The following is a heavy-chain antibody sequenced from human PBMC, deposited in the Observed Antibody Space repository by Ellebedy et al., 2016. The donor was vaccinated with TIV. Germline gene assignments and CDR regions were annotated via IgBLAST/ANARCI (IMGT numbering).Heavy chain of an antibody. D-gene: IGHD1-7*01. J-gene: IGHJ4*02. V-gene: IGHV3-30*18. CDR2: ISNDGINK. CDR1: GFTFSHYG. Sequence: PGGSLRLSCGASGFTFSHYGMHWVRQAPGKGLEWVTVISNDGINKYYEDSVKGRFTIARDNSKNTLYLQMNSLRAEDTAVYFCAKDRRNWNYYFDSWGRGTLVTVSS. CDR3: AKDRRNWNYYFDS.